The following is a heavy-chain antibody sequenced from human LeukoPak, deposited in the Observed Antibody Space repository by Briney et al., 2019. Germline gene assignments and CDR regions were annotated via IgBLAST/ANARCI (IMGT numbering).Heavy chain of an antibody. V-gene: IGHV3-9*01. J-gene: IGHJ4*02. Sequence: SLRLSCAQPGVSLDEFPRHWVRQAPRKSLVRVSSITWKSGKIGYADSVKGRFTISRDNAKNSLYLQMNSLRAEDTALYYCAKAYYYDISGQPDYWGQGTLVTVSS. CDR3: AKAYYYDISGQPDY. D-gene: IGHD3-22*01. CDR2: ITWKSGKI. CDR1: GVSLDEFP.